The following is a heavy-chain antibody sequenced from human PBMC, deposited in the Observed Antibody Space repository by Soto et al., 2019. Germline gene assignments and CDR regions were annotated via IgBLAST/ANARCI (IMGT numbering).Heavy chain of an antibody. CDR3: ASDRFRGTYYLRGVTYFFEE. CDR1: GLTFTDYW. Sequence: GGSLRLSCVTYGLTFTDYWMSWVRQAPGKGLEWVANIKQDESEKNYLDSVKGRFTITRDNAKNSLYLQMNSLRAEDTAVYYCASDRFRGTYYLRGVTYFFEEWGQGAPVTVSS. CDR2: IKQDESEK. J-gene: IGHJ4*02. D-gene: IGHD1-26*01. V-gene: IGHV3-7*03.